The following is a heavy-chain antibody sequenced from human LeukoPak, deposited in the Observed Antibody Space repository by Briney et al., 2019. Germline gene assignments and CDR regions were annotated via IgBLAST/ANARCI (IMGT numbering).Heavy chain of an antibody. J-gene: IGHJ5*02. CDR3: ARDAGSSWYEAKYSWFDP. V-gene: IGHV1-3*03. CDR1: GYTLTNYA. Sequence: ASVKVSCKASGYTLTNYAMHWVRQAPGQRLEWMGWINTGNGNTKYSQEFQGRVTITRDTSASMVYMELSSLRSEDMAVYYCARDAGSSWYEAKYSWFDPWGQGTLVTVSS. D-gene: IGHD6-13*01. CDR2: INTGNGNT.